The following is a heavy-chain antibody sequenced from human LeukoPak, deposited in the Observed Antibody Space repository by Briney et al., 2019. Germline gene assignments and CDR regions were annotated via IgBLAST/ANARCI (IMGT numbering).Heavy chain of an antibody. CDR3: ARQSRVVYDGSTSCSFDY. J-gene: IGHJ4*02. CDR1: GGSIRSSDFY. CDR2: IYSTGST. D-gene: IGHD2-2*01. Sequence: PSETLSLTCTVSGGSIRSSDFYWGWIRQPPGKGLEWIGNIYSTGSTYYNPSLKSRVTISVAASKIQFSLKLSSVTAADTAVYYCARQSRVVYDGSTSCSFDYWGQGTLVTVSS. V-gene: IGHV4-39*01.